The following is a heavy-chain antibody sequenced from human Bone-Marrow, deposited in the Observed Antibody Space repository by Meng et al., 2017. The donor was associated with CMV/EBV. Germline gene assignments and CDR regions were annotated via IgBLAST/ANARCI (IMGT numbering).Heavy chain of an antibody. CDR3: TTDTHGGYCSSTSCYYFDY. V-gene: IGHV3-15*04. D-gene: IGHD2-2*01. CDR2: IASKTDGGTT. J-gene: IGHJ4*02. Sequence: GESLKISCAASGFTFTNAWMSWVRQAPGKGPEWVGRIASKTDGGTTDYAAPVKGRFTISRDDSKNTLYLQMNSLKTEDTAVYYCTTDTHGGYCSSTSCYYFDYWGQGTLVTVSS. CDR1: GFTFTNAW.